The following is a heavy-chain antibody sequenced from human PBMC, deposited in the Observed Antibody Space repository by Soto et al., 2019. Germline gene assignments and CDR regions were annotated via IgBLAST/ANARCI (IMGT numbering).Heavy chain of an antibody. CDR2: ISGSGSDT. V-gene: IGHV3-23*04. D-gene: IGHD2-2*01. CDR3: AKIQGYCSGTSCYPGGIYWLDP. J-gene: IGHJ5*02. Sequence: EVQLVESGGGLVQPGGSLRLSCAASGFIFSTYAMNWVRQAPGKGLEWVSGISGSGSDTYYADSVKGRLTISRDNSKNTLYLQMNSLRAEDTAVYYCAKIQGYCSGTSCYPGGIYWLDPWGQGTLVTVSS. CDR1: GFIFSTYA.